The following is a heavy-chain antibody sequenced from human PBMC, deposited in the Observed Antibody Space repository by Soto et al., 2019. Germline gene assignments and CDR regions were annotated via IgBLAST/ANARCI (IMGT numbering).Heavy chain of an antibody. Sequence: EVQLLESGGGLVQPGGSLRLSCTASGFTFSDHAMTWVRQAPGKGLEWPSGISGGGSGAYYADSVKGRFTVSRANSNNTLFLQMDSLRVEDTAVYYCAIDLWWYTHWGQGTLVTVSS. CDR1: GFTFSDHA. V-gene: IGHV3-23*01. CDR3: AIDLWWYTH. J-gene: IGHJ4*02. D-gene: IGHD2-15*01. CDR2: ISGGGSGA.